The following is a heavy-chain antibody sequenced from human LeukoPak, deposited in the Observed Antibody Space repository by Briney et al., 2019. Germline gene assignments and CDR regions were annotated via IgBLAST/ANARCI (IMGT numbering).Heavy chain of an antibody. V-gene: IGHV3-48*03. CDR3: ARALRDGSGSYYNALALDY. J-gene: IGHJ4*02. Sequence: GGSLRLSCAASGFTFSSYEMNWVRQAPGKGLEWVSYISSSGSTIYYADSAKGRFTISRDNAKNSLYLQMNSLRAEDTAVYYCARALRDGSGSYYNALALDYWGQGTLVTVSS. CDR2: ISSSGSTI. D-gene: IGHD3-10*01. CDR1: GFTFSSYE.